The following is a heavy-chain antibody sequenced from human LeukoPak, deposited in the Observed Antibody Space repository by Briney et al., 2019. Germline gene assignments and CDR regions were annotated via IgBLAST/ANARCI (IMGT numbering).Heavy chain of an antibody. V-gene: IGHV4-59*01. Sequence: SETLSLTCTVSGGTISSYFWSWIRQPPGKGLEWIGYIYYSGSTNYNPSLKSGVTISVDTSKNQFSLKLSSVTAADTAVYYCARGLAVAGTFLSWGKGTLVT. J-gene: IGHJ4*02. CDR3: ARGLAVAGTFLS. D-gene: IGHD6-19*01. CDR1: GGTISSYF. CDR2: IYYSGST.